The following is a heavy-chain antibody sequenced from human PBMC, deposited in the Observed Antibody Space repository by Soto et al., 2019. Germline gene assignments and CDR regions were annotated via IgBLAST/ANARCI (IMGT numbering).Heavy chain of an antibody. J-gene: IGHJ4*02. V-gene: IGHV1-2*02. CDR2: INPNIGAT. CDR3: AIVSPIVGARCFDY. D-gene: IGHD1-26*01. CDR1: SYTFSGYY. Sequence: SAEVSSKASSYTFSGYYIHWVQQAPGQGLEWMGWINPNIGATDSEQKFQGRVTMTWDTSITSPYMELSSLTSDDTAVYFCAIVSPIVGARCFDYWCQGALVTVS.